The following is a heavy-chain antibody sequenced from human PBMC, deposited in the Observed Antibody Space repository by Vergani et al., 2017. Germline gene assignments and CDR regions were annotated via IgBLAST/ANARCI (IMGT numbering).Heavy chain of an antibody. D-gene: IGHD2-21*02. J-gene: IGHJ2*01. CDR1: GGTFSSYA. Sequence: QVQLVQSGAEVKKPGSSVKVSCKASGGTFSSYAISWVRQAPGQGLEWMGGIIPIFGTANYAQKFQGRVTITADESTSTAYMELSSLRSEDTAVYYCAIAYGGGDCYSYWYFDLWGRGTLVTVSS. CDR2: IIPIFGTA. CDR3: AIAYGGGDCYSYWYFDL. V-gene: IGHV1-69*12.